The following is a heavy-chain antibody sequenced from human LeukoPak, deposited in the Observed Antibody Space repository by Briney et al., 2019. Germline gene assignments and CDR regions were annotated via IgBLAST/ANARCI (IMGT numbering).Heavy chain of an antibody. D-gene: IGHD3-3*01. CDR1: GGSISSHY. Sequence: SETLSLTCTVSGGSISSHYWSWIRQPPGKGLERIGYIYYSGSTNYNPSLKSRVTISVDTSKNQFSLKLSSVTAADTAVYYCARLDFWSGYFDYWGQGTLVTVSS. CDR3: ARLDFWSGYFDY. CDR2: IYYSGST. J-gene: IGHJ4*02. V-gene: IGHV4-59*11.